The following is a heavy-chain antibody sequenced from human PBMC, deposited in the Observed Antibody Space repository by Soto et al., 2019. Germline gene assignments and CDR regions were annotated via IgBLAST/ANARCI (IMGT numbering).Heavy chain of an antibody. CDR1: GGTFSSYA. D-gene: IGHD3-3*01. J-gene: IGHJ5*02. CDR2: IIPIFGTA. Sequence: KVSCKASGGTFSSYAISWVRQAPGQGLEWMGGIIPIFGTANYAQKFQGRVTITADESTSTAYMELSSLRSEDTAVYYCARETSGITIFGVVISNMRSLGIVLDPWGQGTLVTVSS. V-gene: IGHV1-69*01. CDR3: ARETSGITIFGVVISNMRSLGIVLDP.